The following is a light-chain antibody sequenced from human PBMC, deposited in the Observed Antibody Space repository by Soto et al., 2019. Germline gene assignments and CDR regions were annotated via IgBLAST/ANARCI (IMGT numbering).Light chain of an antibody. CDR3: QQYNSYSPRT. CDR1: QSIGNW. Sequence: GDRGTIAWRPSQSIGNWLAWYQQKPGRDPNLLIYDASTLENGVPSRFSGSASGTDFTLTTSSLQPYDFATYYCQQYNSYSPRTFGQGTKVDIK. CDR2: DAS. V-gene: IGKV1-5*01. J-gene: IGKJ1*01.